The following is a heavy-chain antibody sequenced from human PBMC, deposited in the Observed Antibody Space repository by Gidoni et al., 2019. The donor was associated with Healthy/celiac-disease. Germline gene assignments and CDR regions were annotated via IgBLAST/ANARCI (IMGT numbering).Heavy chain of an antibody. Sequence: EVQLVESGGGRVKPGGALRLSCAASGFTISSYSMNWVRQAPGKGLEWVSSISSSSSYIYYADSVKGRFTISRDNAKNSLYLQMNSLRAEDTAVYYCARDGRGHSSGYFDYWGQGTLVTVSS. J-gene: IGHJ4*02. CDR1: GFTISSYS. D-gene: IGHD6-19*01. V-gene: IGHV3-21*01. CDR2: ISSSSSYI. CDR3: ARDGRGHSSGYFDY.